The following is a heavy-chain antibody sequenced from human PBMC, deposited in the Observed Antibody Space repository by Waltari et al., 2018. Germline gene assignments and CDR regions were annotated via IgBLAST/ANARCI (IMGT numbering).Heavy chain of an antibody. CDR2: IIPTFGTT. Sequence: QVQVVQSGAEVKKPGSSVRVSCKASGGPFSSCGTSLVRQAPGQGLEWMGGIIPTFGTTNYPQEFQGRVTITADKSTSTAYMELSSLRSADTAVYYCTGGYYESSGFSFSYTYNMDVWGQGTTVTVSS. CDR3: TGGYYESSGFSFSYTYNMDV. D-gene: IGHD3-22*01. J-gene: IGHJ6*02. V-gene: IGHV1-69*06. CDR1: GGPFSSCG.